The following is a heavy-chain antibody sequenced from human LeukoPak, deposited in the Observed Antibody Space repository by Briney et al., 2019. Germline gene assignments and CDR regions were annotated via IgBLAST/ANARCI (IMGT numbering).Heavy chain of an antibody. CDR3: ARLHSSSWYLYYFDY. V-gene: IGHV1-69*13. Sequence: SVKVSCKASGGIFSRYAINWVRQAPGQGPEWMGGTIPIFGTANYAQKFQGRVTITADASTNTAYMELRRLRSEDTAVYYCARLHSSSWYLYYFDYWGQGTLVTVSS. D-gene: IGHD6-13*01. CDR1: GGIFSRYA. J-gene: IGHJ4*02. CDR2: TIPIFGTA.